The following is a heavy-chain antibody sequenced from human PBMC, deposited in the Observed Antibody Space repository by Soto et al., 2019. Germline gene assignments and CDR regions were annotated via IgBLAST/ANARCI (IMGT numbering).Heavy chain of an antibody. CDR2: ISSSSSTI. V-gene: IGHV3-48*01. D-gene: IGHD3-3*01. J-gene: IGHJ4*02. Sequence: GGSLRLSCAASGFTFSSYSMNWVRQAPGKGLEWVSYISSSSSTIYYADSVKGRFTISRDNAKNSLYLQMNSLRAEDTAVYYCARSAYYDFWSGPEENPTDYWGQGTLVTVSS. CDR3: ARSAYYDFWSGPEENPTDY. CDR1: GFTFSSYS.